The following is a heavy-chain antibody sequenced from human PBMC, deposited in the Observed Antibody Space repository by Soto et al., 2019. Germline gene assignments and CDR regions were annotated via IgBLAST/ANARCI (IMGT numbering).Heavy chain of an antibody. CDR3: AREAITIFGVALPGYYGMDV. D-gene: IGHD3-3*01. CDR2: IKQDGSEK. V-gene: IGHV3-7*03. J-gene: IGHJ6*02. CDR1: GFTFSSYW. Sequence: EVQLVESGGGLVQPGGSLRLSCAASGFTFSSYWMSWVRQAPGKGLEWVANIKQDGSEKYYVDSVKGRFTISRDNAKNSLYLQMNSLRAEDTAVYYCAREAITIFGVALPGYYGMDVWGQGTTVTVSS.